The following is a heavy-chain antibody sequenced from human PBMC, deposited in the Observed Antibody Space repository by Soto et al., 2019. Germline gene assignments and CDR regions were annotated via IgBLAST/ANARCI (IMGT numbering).Heavy chain of an antibody. CDR3: ASRGRAATPNYYYGMDV. D-gene: IGHD2-15*01. Sequence: PSETLSLTCAVYGGSFSGYYWSWIRQPPGKGLEWIGEINHSGSTNYSPSLKSRVTISVDTSKNQFSLKLSSVTAADTAVYYCASRGRAATPNYYYGMDVWGQGTTVTVSS. V-gene: IGHV4-34*01. CDR1: GGSFSGYY. CDR2: INHSGST. J-gene: IGHJ6*02.